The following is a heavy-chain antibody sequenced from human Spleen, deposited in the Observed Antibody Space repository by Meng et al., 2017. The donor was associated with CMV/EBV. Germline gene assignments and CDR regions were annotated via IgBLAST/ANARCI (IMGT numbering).Heavy chain of an antibody. J-gene: IGHJ5*02. Sequence: SETLSLTCTVSGGSISSSSYYWGWIRQPPGKGLEWIGSIYYSGSTYYNPSLKSRVTISVDTSKNQFSLKLSSVTAADTAVYYCAREPISGWYQGGFDPWGQGTLVTVSS. CDR2: IYYSGST. CDR3: AREPISGWYQGGFDP. V-gene: IGHV4-39*01. D-gene: IGHD6-19*01. CDR1: GGSISSSSYY.